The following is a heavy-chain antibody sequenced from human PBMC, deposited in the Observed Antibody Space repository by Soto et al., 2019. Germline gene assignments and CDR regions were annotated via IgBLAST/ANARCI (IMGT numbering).Heavy chain of an antibody. J-gene: IGHJ6*02. CDR2: ISYDGNNK. Sequence: QVQLVESGGGVVQPGRSLRLSCAASGFTFSSYVMHWVRQAPGKGLEWVAVISYDGNNKYYADSMKGRFTISRDNSKNTLYLQMNRLRAEDPAVYYCARAGCDGGRCYTLVGLRYGMDVWGQVTTVTVSS. D-gene: IGHD2-15*01. CDR3: ARAGCDGGRCYTLVGLRYGMDV. CDR1: GFTFSSYV. V-gene: IGHV3-30-3*01.